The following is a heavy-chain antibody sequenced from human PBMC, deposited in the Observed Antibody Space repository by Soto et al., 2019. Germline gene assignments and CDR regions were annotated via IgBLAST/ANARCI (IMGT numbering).Heavy chain of an antibody. V-gene: IGHV4-34*01. D-gene: IGHD1-26*01. Sequence: SETLSLTCAVYGGSFSGYYWSWIRQPPGKGLEWIGEINHSGSTNYNPSLKSRVTISVDTSKNQFSLKLSSVTAADTAVYYCATLPVGATPSYYFDYWGQGTLVTVSS. CDR1: GGSFSGYY. J-gene: IGHJ4*02. CDR3: ATLPVGATPSYYFDY. CDR2: INHSGST.